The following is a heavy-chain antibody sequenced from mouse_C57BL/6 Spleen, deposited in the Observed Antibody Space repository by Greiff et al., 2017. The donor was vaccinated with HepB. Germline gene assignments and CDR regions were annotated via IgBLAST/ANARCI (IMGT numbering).Heavy chain of an antibody. CDR2: IDPNSGGT. CDR3: ARSSYYGSSYVYAMDY. V-gene: IGHV1-72*01. D-gene: IGHD1-1*01. J-gene: IGHJ4*01. Sequence: QVQLKQPGAELVKPGASVKLSCKASGYTFTSYWMHWVKQRPGRGLEWIGRIDPNSGGTKYNEKFKSKATLTVDKPSSTAYMQLSSLTSEDSAVYYCARSSYYGSSYVYAMDYWGQGTSVTVSS. CDR1: GYTFTSYW.